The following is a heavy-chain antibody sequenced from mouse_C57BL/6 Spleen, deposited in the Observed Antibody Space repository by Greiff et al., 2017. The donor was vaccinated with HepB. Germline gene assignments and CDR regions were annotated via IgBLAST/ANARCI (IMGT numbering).Heavy chain of an antibody. CDR2: IFPGSGST. V-gene: IGHV1-75*01. D-gene: IGHD1-1*01. CDR1: GYTFTDYY. CDR3: ARWAYGSSPYWYFDV. Sequence: VQLQQSGPELVKPGASVKISCKASGYTFTDYYINWVKQRPGQGLEWIGWIFPGSGSTYYNEKFKGKATLTVDTSSSTAYMLLSSLTSEDSAVYFCARWAYGSSPYWYFDVWGTGTTVTVSS. J-gene: IGHJ1*03.